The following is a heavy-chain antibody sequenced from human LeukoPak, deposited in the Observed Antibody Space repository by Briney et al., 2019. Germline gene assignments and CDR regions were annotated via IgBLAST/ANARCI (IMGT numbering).Heavy chain of an antibody. D-gene: IGHD3-9*01. Sequence: ASVKVSCKASGYTFTVHYLHWVRQAPGHGPEWMGWFNPYSGDANYAERFQGRVTMSGVTSISTAYMEMKGLTIDDTAVYYCARDSPPLRYFDWLLGYYYGMDVWGQGTTVTVSS. J-gene: IGHJ6*02. V-gene: IGHV1-2*02. CDR3: ARDSPPLRYFDWLLGYYYGMDV. CDR1: GYTFTVHY. CDR2: FNPYSGDA.